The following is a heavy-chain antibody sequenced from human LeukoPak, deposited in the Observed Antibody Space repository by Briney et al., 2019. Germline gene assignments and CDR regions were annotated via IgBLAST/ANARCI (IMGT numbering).Heavy chain of an antibody. V-gene: IGHV3-7*01. Sequence: GGSLRLSCAASGFSFSNFWMNWVRQAPGKALEWVANIKQEGTETHYMDSVKGRFTISKDNAKNSLYLQMNSLRVEDTAVYYCARETGGVLWFGETDWGQGTLVAVSS. D-gene: IGHD3-10*01. CDR3: ARETGGVLWFGETD. CDR1: GFSFSNFW. J-gene: IGHJ4*02. CDR2: IKQEGTET.